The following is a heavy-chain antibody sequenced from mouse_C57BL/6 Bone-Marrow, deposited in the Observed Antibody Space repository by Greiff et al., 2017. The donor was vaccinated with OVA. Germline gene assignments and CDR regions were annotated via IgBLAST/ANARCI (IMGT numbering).Heavy chain of an antibody. Sequence: QVQLQQSGAELVKPGASVKISCKASGYAFSSYWMNWVKQRPGKGLEWIGQIYPGDGDTNYNGKFKGKATLTADKSSSTAYMQLSSLTSEDSAVYFCARGVYYGSSYDAMDYWGQGTSVTVSS. CDR3: ARGVYYGSSYDAMDY. CDR2: IYPGDGDT. V-gene: IGHV1-80*01. CDR1: GYAFSSYW. D-gene: IGHD1-1*01. J-gene: IGHJ4*01.